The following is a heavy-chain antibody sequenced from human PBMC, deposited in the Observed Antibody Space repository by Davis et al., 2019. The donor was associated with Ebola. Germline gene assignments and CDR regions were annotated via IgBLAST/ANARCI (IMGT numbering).Heavy chain of an antibody. CDR2: VSGSGGST. J-gene: IGHJ4*02. D-gene: IGHD6-13*01. Sequence: GGSLRLSCAASGFTFSSYAMNWVRQAPGKGLEWVSAVSGSGGSTYYADSVKGRFTISRDNAKNSLYLQMNSLRAEDTAVYYCARDQLLVSGYWGQGTLVTVSS. CDR3: ARDQLLVSGY. V-gene: IGHV3-23*01. CDR1: GFTFSSYA.